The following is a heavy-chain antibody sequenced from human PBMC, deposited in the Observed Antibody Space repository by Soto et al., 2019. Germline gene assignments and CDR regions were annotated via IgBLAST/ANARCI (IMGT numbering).Heavy chain of an antibody. J-gene: IGHJ5*02. Sequence: ASVKVSCKASGYIFTNYYMHWVRQAPGQGLEWMGTINAGGGYTTYAQRFQGRVTMTRDTSTSTVSMELSSLRYEDTALYYCTRGGAIVVVXAPFDLWG. CDR2: INAGGGYT. V-gene: IGHV1-46*03. D-gene: IGHD2-21*01. CDR3: TRGGAIVVVXAPFDL. CDR1: GYIFTNYY.